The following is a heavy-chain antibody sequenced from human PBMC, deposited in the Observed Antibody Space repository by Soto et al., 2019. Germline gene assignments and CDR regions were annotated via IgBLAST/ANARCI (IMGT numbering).Heavy chain of an antibody. CDR2: IYYSGST. Sequence: PSETLSLTCTVSGGSISSYYWGWIRQPPGKGLEWIGYIYYSGSTNYNPSLKSRVTISVDTSKNQFSLKLSSVTAADTAVYYCARLVWSYGTWFDPWGQGTLVTVSS. V-gene: IGHV4-59*08. D-gene: IGHD5-18*01. J-gene: IGHJ5*02. CDR3: ARLVWSYGTWFDP. CDR1: GGSISSYY.